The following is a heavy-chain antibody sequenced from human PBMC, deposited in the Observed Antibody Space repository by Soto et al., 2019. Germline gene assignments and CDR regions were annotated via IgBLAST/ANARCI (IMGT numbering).Heavy chain of an antibody. CDR3: ARGPSSPQAKYSSGWYFDY. Sequence: QVQLQQWGAGLLKPSETLSLTCAVYGGSFSGYYWSWIRQPPGKGLEWIGEINHSGSTNYNPSLKRRVTISVDTSKNQFSLKLSSVTAADTAVYYCARGPSSPQAKYSSGWYFDYWGQGTLVTVSS. V-gene: IGHV4-34*01. CDR2: INHSGST. J-gene: IGHJ4*02. D-gene: IGHD6-19*01. CDR1: GGSFSGYY.